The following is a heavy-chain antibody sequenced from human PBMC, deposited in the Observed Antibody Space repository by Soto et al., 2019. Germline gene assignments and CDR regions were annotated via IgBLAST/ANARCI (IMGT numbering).Heavy chain of an antibody. V-gene: IGHV1-18*04. J-gene: IGHJ5*01. D-gene: IGHD2-2*01. CDR3: ARPRGYFSSTSCQQGLFDS. CDR1: GYTFTSYG. Sequence: SSVKVSCKASGYTFTSYGISWVRQAPGQGLEWMGWISAYNGNTNYAQKLQGRVTMTTDTSTSTAYMELRSLRSDDTAVYYWARPRGYFSSTSCQQGLFDSSGQGTLVTVSS. CDR2: ISAYNGNT.